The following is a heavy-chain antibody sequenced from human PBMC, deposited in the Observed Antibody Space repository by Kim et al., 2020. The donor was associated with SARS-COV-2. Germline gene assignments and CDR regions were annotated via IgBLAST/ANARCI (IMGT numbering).Heavy chain of an antibody. CDR2: IYYSGST. CDR3: ALSSGAGYCSGGSSSHIFVI. V-gene: IGHV4-59*01. Sequence: SETLSLTCTVSGGSISSYYWSWIRQPPGKGLEWIGYIYYSGSTNYNPSLKSRVTISVDTSKNQFSLKLSSVTAADPAVYYCALSSGAGYCSGGSSSHIFVIGAEGTRVTLSS. D-gene: IGHD2-15*01. J-gene: IGHJ3*02. CDR1: GGSISSYY.